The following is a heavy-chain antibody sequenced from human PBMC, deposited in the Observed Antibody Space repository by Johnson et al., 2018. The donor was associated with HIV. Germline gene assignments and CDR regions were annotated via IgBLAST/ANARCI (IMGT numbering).Heavy chain of an antibody. D-gene: IGHD6-13*01. J-gene: IGHJ3*02. CDR2: ISYDATNK. CDR1: GFTFSSYA. CDR3: ARGQLDNAFDI. Sequence: QVQLVESGGGVVQPGRSLRLSCAASGFTFSSYAMHWVRQAPGKGLEWVAVISYDATNKYYTDSVKGRFTISRDNSKNSLYLQMNSLRAEDTSVYYCARGQLDNAFDIWGQGTMVTVSS. V-gene: IGHV3-30*04.